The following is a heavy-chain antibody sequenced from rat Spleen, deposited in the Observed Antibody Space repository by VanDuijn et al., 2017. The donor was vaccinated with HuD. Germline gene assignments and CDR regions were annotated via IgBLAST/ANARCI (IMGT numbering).Heavy chain of an antibody. Sequence: EVQLQESGPGLVKPSQSLSLTCSVTAYSITSSYRWNWIRKFPGNKLEWMGYISYSGSTSYNPSLKSRISITRDTSKNQFFLQLNSVTTEDTATYYCARANDVSYYYGYSWYFDFWGPGTMVTVSS. CDR2: ISYSGST. V-gene: IGHV3-1*01. CDR3: ARANDVSYYYGYSWYFDF. CDR1: AYSITSSY. J-gene: IGHJ1*01. D-gene: IGHD1-12*02.